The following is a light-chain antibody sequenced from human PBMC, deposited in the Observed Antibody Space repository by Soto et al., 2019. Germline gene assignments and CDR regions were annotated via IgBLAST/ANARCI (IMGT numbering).Light chain of an antibody. CDR3: QQYTNWPPNT. CDR2: GAS. Sequence: ERVMTQSPATLSVSPGERATLSCRASQSVSSNLAWYQQKPGQAPRLFIYGASTRATAIPPRFSGSGSGTDFTLTISSLQSEDFAVYYCQQYTNWPPNTFGQGTRLEI. J-gene: IGKJ5*01. V-gene: IGKV3-15*01. CDR1: QSVSSN.